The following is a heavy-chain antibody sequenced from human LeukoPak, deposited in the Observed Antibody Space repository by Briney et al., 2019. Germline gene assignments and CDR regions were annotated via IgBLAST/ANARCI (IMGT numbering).Heavy chain of an antibody. J-gene: IGHJ3*02. Sequence: PSGTLSLTCTVSGGSISSSSYYWGWLRQPPGKGLEWIGSIYYSGSTYYNPSLKSRVTISVDTSKNRFSLKLSSVTAADTAVYYCASLFDYCSSTSCAAFDIWGQGTMVTVSS. V-gene: IGHV4-39*01. D-gene: IGHD2-2*01. CDR1: GGSISSSSYY. CDR2: IYYSGST. CDR3: ASLFDYCSSTSCAAFDI.